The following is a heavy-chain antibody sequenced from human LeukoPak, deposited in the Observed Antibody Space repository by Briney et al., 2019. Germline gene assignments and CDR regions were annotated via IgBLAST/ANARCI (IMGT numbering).Heavy chain of an antibody. V-gene: IGHV3-15*01. Sequence: GGSLRLSCAASGFTFSNAWMSWVRQAPGKGLEWVGRIKGKADGGTTEYAAPLKGRFIISRDDSKNTLYLQMNSLEIEDTAVYYCAGWELLYFDYWGQGTLVTVSS. CDR3: AGWELLYFDY. CDR1: GFTFSNAW. J-gene: IGHJ4*02. CDR2: IKGKADGGTT. D-gene: IGHD1-26*01.